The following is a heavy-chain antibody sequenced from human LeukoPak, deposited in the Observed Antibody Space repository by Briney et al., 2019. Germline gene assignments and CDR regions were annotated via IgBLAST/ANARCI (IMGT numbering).Heavy chain of an antibody. CDR3: ARLIAVAGTLRYGMDV. D-gene: IGHD6-19*01. V-gene: IGHV5-51*01. Sequence: GESLKISCKGSGYRFTNDWIGWVRQMPGKGLEWMGIIYPGDSDTRYSPSFQGQVTISADKSISTTYLQWSSLRASDTAMYYCARLIAVAGTLRYGMDVWGQGTTVTVSS. CDR2: IYPGDSDT. CDR1: GYRFTNDW. J-gene: IGHJ6*02.